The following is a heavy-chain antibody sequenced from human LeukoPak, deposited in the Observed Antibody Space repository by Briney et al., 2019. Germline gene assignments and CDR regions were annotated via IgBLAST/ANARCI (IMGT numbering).Heavy chain of an antibody. CDR1: GYTFTSYG. CDR2: MSPSTGNT. Sequence: ASVTVSCTASGYTFTSYGISWVRQAPGQGFEWMGWMSPSTGNTGYAQKFQGRVTMTRYTSVSTAYMELSSLRSEDTAVYYCVGGAPNWGFDFWGQGTLVTVSS. D-gene: IGHD7-27*01. V-gene: IGHV1-8*02. J-gene: IGHJ4*02. CDR3: VGGAPNWGFDF.